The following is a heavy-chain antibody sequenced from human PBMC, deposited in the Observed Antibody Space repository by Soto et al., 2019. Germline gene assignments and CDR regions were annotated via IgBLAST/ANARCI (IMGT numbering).Heavy chain of an antibody. CDR2: MNPNSGNT. V-gene: IGHV1-8*01. J-gene: IGHJ5*02. D-gene: IGHD6-13*01. Sequence: ASVTVSCKASAYTFTSYDINCVRQATGQGLEWMGWMNPNSGNTGYAQKFQGRVTMTRNTSISTAYMELSSLGSEDTAVYYCATSSSSWTNWFDPWGQGTLVTVSS. CDR3: ATSSSSWTNWFDP. CDR1: AYTFTSYD.